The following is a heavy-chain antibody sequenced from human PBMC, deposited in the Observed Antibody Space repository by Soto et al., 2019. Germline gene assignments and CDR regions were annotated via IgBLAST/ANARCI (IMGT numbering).Heavy chain of an antibody. CDR1: GYTFTSYG. D-gene: IGHD2-15*01. CDR2: ISAYNGNT. CDR3: AREVVVAANTLSGAFDI. J-gene: IGHJ3*02. V-gene: IGHV1-18*01. Sequence: QVQLVQSGAEVKKPGASVKVSCKASGYTFTSYGISWVRQAPGQGLEWMGWISAYNGNTNYAQKLQGRVTMTTDTSTSTDYMELRSLRSDDTAVYYCAREVVVAANTLSGAFDIWGQGTMVTVSS.